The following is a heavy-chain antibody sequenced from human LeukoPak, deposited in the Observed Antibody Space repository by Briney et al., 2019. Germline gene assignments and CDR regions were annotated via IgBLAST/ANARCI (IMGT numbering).Heavy chain of an antibody. CDR2: ISVDGGNT. Sequence: SVKVSCKASGFTFSNSAIQWVRQPRGQRLEWIGWISVDGGNTNYAQTLQGRITITRDKSTSTAYMELTRLRSDDTAVYYCAAEIYGGNTDCCSFDLRGPGTPVTVSS. CDR3: AAEIYGGNTDCCSFDL. V-gene: IGHV1-58*02. CDR1: GFTFSNSA. J-gene: IGHJ3*01. D-gene: IGHD4-23*01.